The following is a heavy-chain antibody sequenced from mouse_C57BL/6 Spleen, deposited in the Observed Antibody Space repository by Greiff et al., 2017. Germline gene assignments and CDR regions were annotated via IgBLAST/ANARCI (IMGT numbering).Heavy chain of an antibody. CDR1: GFTFSSYA. V-gene: IGHV5-4*01. D-gene: IGHD1-1*01. J-gene: IGHJ1*03. CDR3: ARESTVVGDWYFDV. Sequence: EVHLVESGGGLVKPGGSLKLSCAASGFTFSSYAMSWVRQTPEKRLEWVATISDGGSYTYYPDNVKGRFTISRDNAKNNLYLQMSHLKSEDTAMYYCARESTVVGDWYFDVWGTGTTVTVSS. CDR2: ISDGGSYT.